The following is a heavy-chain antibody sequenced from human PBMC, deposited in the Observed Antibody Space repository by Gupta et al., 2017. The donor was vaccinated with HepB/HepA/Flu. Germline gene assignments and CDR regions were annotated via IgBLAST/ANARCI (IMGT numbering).Heavy chain of an antibody. CDR3: ARDGCGGDCYIRDWFDP. CDR2: INPNSGGT. D-gene: IGHD2-21*01. V-gene: IGHV1-2*02. CDR1: GYTFTGYY. J-gene: IGHJ5*02. Sequence: QVQLVQSGAEVKKPGASVKVSCKASGYTFTGYYMPWVRQAPGQGLEWMGWINPNSGGTNYAQKFQGRVTMTRDTSISTAYMELSRLRSDDTAVYYCARDGCGGDCYIRDWFDPWGQGTLVTVSS.